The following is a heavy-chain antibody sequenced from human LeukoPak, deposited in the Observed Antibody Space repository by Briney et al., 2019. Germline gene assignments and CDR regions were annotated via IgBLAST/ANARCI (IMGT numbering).Heavy chain of an antibody. CDR2: IKSDGGT. Sequence: GSLRLPCAASGFTFSTYWMHWVRQAPGKGLVWVSRIKSDGGTNYADSVKGRFTISRDNAKKTVSLQMNSLRPEDTGVYYCARAPSEIGGYPEYFRHWGQGTLVTVSS. CDR3: ARAPSEIGGYPEYFRH. J-gene: IGHJ1*01. D-gene: IGHD2-15*01. CDR1: GFTFSTYW. V-gene: IGHV3-74*01.